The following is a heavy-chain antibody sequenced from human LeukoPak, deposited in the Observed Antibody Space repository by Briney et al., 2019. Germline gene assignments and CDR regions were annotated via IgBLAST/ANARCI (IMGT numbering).Heavy chain of an antibody. Sequence: GGSLRLSCAASGFTFSTYVMSWVRQAPGKGLEWVSGISGSGGTTYYADSVKGRFTISRDNSKNTLYLQMNSLRAEDTAVYFCASGAYYDYWGQGTLVTVSS. V-gene: IGHV3-23*01. J-gene: IGHJ4*02. CDR1: GFTFSTYV. CDR2: ISGSGGTT. CDR3: ASGAYYDY. D-gene: IGHD3-10*01.